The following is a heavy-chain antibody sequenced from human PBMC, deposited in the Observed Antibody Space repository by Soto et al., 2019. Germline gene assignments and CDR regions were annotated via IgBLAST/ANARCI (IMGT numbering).Heavy chain of an antibody. CDR3: ARGAEYQVLSRDYFYGMDV. V-gene: IGHV3-30*03. CDR2: ISYDGNNK. J-gene: IGHJ6*02. CDR1: TFTLSTYG. Sequence: QVQLVESGGGVVQPGRSLRLSCAASTFTLSTYGMHWVRQAPGKGLEWVAVISYDGNNKYYADSVKGRFTISRDNSRNTLSPQMNSLTTEDTAVYYCARGAEYQVLSRDYFYGMDVWGQGIMVTVSS. D-gene: IGHD2-2*01.